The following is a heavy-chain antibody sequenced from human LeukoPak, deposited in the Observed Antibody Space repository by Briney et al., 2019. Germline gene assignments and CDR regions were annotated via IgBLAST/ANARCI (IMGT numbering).Heavy chain of an antibody. D-gene: IGHD3-10*01. CDR2: IKYDVSER. Sequence: GGSLRLSCSASGFTFSTYWMAWVRQGPGKGPEWVANIKYDVSERLHADSVRGRFTISRDNAKNLLYLEMNNLRADDTAVYYCARDSGGALDYWGQGILVTVSS. CDR3: ARDSGGALDY. V-gene: IGHV3-7*01. CDR1: GFTFSTYW. J-gene: IGHJ4*02.